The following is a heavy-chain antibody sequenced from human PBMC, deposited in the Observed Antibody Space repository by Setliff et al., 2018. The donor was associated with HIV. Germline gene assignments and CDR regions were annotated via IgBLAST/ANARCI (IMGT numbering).Heavy chain of an antibody. D-gene: IGHD5-12*01. CDR1: GGSISGYH. V-gene: IGHV4-4*09. CDR3: AREKYKFGYQVYFFDS. Sequence: SETLSLTCTVSGGSISGYHWNWLRQTPGKGLEWIGYIYTSRGTNYNHSLRTRVIISVDTPNQFSLKLSSVTAADTAVYFCAREKYKFGYQVYFFDSWGQGTLVTVSS. J-gene: IGHJ4*02. CDR2: IYTSRGT.